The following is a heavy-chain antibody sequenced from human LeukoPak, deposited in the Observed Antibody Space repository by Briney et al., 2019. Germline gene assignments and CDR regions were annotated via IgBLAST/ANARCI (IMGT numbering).Heavy chain of an antibody. D-gene: IGHD2-8*01. V-gene: IGHV3-30*18. J-gene: IGHJ4*02. CDR1: GVTFSSYC. Sequence: HPGESLRLSCAASGVTFSSYCVQWVRKAPGKGLEWVEVISHDGTVQHYADSVKGRFTISRDNSDNTLYLQMNSLRDEDTAMYYCAKEGTRMASPYFDYWGQGTLITVSS. CDR2: ISHDGTVQ. CDR3: AKEGTRMASPYFDY.